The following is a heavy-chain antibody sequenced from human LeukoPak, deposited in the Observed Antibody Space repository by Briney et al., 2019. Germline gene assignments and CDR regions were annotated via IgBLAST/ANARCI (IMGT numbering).Heavy chain of an antibody. CDR2: IYIFSGST. J-gene: IGHJ5*02. CDR3: ARVDGSCSGGSCPSGNWFDP. CDR1: GGSISSGRNY. Sequence: SQTLSLTCTVSGGSISSGRNYWTWIRQPAGKGLEWIGRIYIFSGSTNYNPSLKSRVTISVDTSKNQFSLKLTSVTAADTAVYYCARVDGSCSGGSCPSGNWFDPWGQGTLVTVSS. V-gene: IGHV4-61*02. D-gene: IGHD2-15*01.